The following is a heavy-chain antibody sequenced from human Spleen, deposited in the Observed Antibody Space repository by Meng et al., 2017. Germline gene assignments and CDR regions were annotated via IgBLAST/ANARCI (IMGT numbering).Heavy chain of an antibody. J-gene: IGHJ4*02. CDR1: GGSIRSGTYY. D-gene: IGHD3-3*01. CDR2: LYNSGIT. CDR3: ARERGAIMPNYYRAFDY. V-gene: IGHV4-31*02. Sequence: QVPPEGCGPGLDKASQSRSLRCTVSGGSIRSGTYYWSWIRQRPGKGLEWIGSLYNSGITDYNPSLKSRLSMSADTSKNQFSLRLSSVTAADTAVYYCARERGAIMPNYYRAFDYWGQGTLVTVSS.